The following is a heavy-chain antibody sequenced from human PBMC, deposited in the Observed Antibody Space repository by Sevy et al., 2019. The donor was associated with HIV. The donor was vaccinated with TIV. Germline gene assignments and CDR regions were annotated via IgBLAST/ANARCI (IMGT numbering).Heavy chain of an antibody. V-gene: IGHV3-30*02. Sequence: GGSLRLSCAASAFTFSHYGIHWVRQAPGKGLEWVAFIRHDGSIEYYADSVKGRFTISRDNSKNTVYLQMNSLRPEDTAVYYCARDRKVMLVVYAIPFDAFDIWGQGTMVTISS. CDR3: ARDRKVMLVVYAIPFDAFDI. CDR2: IRHDGSIE. J-gene: IGHJ3*02. D-gene: IGHD2-8*02. CDR1: AFTFSHYG.